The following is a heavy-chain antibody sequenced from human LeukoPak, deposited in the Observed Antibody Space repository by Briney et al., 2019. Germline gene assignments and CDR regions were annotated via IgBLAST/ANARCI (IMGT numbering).Heavy chain of an antibody. Sequence: ASVKVSRKASGYTFTSYGISWVRQAPGQGLEWMGWISAYNGNTNYAQKLQGRVTMTTDTSTSTAYMELRSLRSDDTAVYYCATNTLSIAAAGLPLPNDAFDIWGQGTMVTVSS. J-gene: IGHJ3*02. V-gene: IGHV1-18*01. CDR1: GYTFTSYG. CDR2: ISAYNGNT. CDR3: ATNTLSIAAAGLPLPNDAFDI. D-gene: IGHD6-13*01.